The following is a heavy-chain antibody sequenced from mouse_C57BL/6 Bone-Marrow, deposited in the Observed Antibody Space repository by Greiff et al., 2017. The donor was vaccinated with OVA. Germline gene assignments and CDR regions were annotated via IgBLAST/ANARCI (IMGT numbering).Heavy chain of an antibody. J-gene: IGHJ2*01. CDR1: GYSITSGYY. CDR2: ISYDGSN. Sequence: DVKLVESGPGLVKPSQSLSLTCSVTGYSITSGYYWNWIRQFPGNKLEWMGYISYDGSNNYNPSLKNRISITRDTSKNQFFLKLNSVTTEDTATYYCARVGDVHYWGQGTTLTVSS. CDR3: ARVGDVHY. V-gene: IGHV3-6*01.